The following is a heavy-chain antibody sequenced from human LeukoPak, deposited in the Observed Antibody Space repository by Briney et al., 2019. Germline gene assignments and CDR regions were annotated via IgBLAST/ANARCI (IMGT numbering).Heavy chain of an antibody. CDR3: ARGARTFDI. CDR1: GFTLSIYW. Sequence: PGGSLRLSCAASGFTLSIYWMTWVRQAPGKGLEWVANIKEDGSEKHYVDSVKGRFTIFRDNAKNSLYLQMNSLRVEDTAVYYCARGARTFDIWGQETMVTVSS. V-gene: IGHV3-7*01. J-gene: IGHJ3*02. CDR2: IKEDGSEK.